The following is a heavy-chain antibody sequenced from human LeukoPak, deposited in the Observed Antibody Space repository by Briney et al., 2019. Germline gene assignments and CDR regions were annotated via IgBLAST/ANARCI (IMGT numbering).Heavy chain of an antibody. V-gene: IGHV4-59*08. CDR3: ARQTTRFCSGGTCYSNFAFDM. J-gene: IGHJ3*02. CDR1: GGSLSSYY. D-gene: IGHD2-15*01. Sequence: SETLSLTCIVSGGSLSSYYWSWIRQPPGKTLEWIGYVYNSGSTNYNPSLKSRVTISVDTSKKRVSLKLTSVTAADTAVYYCARQTTRFCSGGTCYSNFAFDMWGQGTMVTVSS. CDR2: VYNSGST.